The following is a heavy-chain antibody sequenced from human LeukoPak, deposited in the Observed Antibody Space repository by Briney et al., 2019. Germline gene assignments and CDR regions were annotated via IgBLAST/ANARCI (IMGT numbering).Heavy chain of an antibody. D-gene: IGHD3-10*01. J-gene: IGHJ6*02. CDR3: ARNYGSGTLWGMDV. Sequence: ASVKVSCKASGYTFTGYYMHWVRQAPGQGLEWMGGIIPIFGTANYAQKFQGRVTITADESTSTAYMELSSLRSEDTAVYYCARNYGSGTLWGMDVWGQGTTVTVSS. V-gene: IGHV1-69*13. CDR1: GYTFTGYY. CDR2: IIPIFGTA.